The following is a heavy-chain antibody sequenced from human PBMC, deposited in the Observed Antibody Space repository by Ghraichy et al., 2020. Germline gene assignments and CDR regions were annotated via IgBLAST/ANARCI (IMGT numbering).Heavy chain of an antibody. CDR2: ISTTGTT. CDR3: ARTRISNWFDP. V-gene: IGHV4-4*09. CDR1: GGSINSYY. Sequence: SQTLSLTCAVSGGSINSYYWSWIRKSPGKDLEWIGYISTTGTTKYNPSPKSRATISVDTSKNALSLRLSSVTAADTAVYYCARTRISNWFDPWGQGTQVTVSS. J-gene: IGHJ5*02. D-gene: IGHD2-21*01.